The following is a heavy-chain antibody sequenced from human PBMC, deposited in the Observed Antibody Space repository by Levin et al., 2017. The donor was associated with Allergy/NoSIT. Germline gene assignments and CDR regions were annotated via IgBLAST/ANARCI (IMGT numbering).Heavy chain of an antibody. CDR1: GFTFGDYA. CDR2: IRSKAYGGTT. CDR3: TRDPQLLYGTPRNSFDY. Sequence: GGSLRLPCTASGFTFGDYAMSWFRQAPGKGLEWVGFIRSKAYGGTTEYAASVKGRFTISRDDSKSIAYLQMNSLKTEDTAVYYCTRDPQLLYGTPRNSFDYWGQGTLVTVSS. J-gene: IGHJ4*02. D-gene: IGHD2-2*02. V-gene: IGHV3-49*03.